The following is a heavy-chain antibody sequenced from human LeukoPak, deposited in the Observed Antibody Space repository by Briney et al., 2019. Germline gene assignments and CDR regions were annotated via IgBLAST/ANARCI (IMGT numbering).Heavy chain of an antibody. D-gene: IGHD5-12*01. V-gene: IGHV1-69*05. Sequence: SVKVSCKASGGTFSSYAISWVRQAPGQGLEWMGGSIPIFGTANYAQRFQGRVTITTDESTSTAYMELSSLRSEDTAVYYCGRGVVKGYSGLRGSQNYFDYWGQGTLVTVSS. CDR3: GRGVVKGYSGLRGSQNYFDY. J-gene: IGHJ4*02. CDR1: GGTFSSYA. CDR2: SIPIFGTA.